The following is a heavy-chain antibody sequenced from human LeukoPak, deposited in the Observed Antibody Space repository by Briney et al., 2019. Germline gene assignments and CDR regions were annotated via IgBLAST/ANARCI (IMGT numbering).Heavy chain of an antibody. CDR1: GGSISSGGYY. V-gene: IGHV4-31*03. J-gene: IGHJ4*02. CDR2: IYYSGST. D-gene: IGHD6-13*01. Sequence: SETLSLTCTVSGGSISSGGYYWSWIRQHPGKGLEWIGYIYYSGSTYYNPSLKSRVTISVDTSKNQFSLKLSSVTAADTAVYYCSRGRGAGAGYFDYWGREPWSPSPQ. CDR3: SRGRGAGAGYFDY.